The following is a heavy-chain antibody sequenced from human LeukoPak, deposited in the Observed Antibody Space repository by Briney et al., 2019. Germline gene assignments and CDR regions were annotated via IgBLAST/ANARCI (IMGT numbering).Heavy chain of an antibody. D-gene: IGHD1-26*01. CDR3: ARSGSYRTYFDY. CDR2: INSNRGGI. J-gene: IGHJ4*02. CDR1: GYTFTGYY. Sequence: VASVTVSCKASGYTFTGYYMHWVRQAPGQGLDWMGWINSNRGGIHYAQKFQGRVTMTRETSISTAYMELSRLRSDDTAVYYCARSGSYRTYFDYWGQGTLVTVSS. V-gene: IGHV1-2*02.